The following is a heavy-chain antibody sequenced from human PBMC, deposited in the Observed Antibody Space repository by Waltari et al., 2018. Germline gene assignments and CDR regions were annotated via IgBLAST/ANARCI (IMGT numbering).Heavy chain of an antibody. J-gene: IGHJ4*02. CDR2: IRPDGNEK. CDR3: ARDPSYGAIDY. Sequence: VPLVESGGGLVQPGGSLRPSCAASGFPFSPYCRGRGRQAPGKGLEWVANIRPDGNEKYYVDSVKGRLTISRDNAKNSLYLQMNSLRVEDTAVYFCARDPSYGAIDYWGQGTLVTVSS. CDR1: GFPFSPYC. V-gene: IGHV3-7*01. D-gene: IGHD4-17*01.